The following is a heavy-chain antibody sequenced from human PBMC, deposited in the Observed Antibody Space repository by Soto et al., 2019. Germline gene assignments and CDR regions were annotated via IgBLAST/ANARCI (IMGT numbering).Heavy chain of an antibody. J-gene: IGHJ6*03. CDR1: GFTLSGYA. CDR2: ISSNGVGT. CDR3: ARRARPDFYYMDV. D-gene: IGHD6-6*01. V-gene: IGHV3-64*01. Sequence: VQLAESGGGLAQPGGSLRLSCAASGFTLSGYAMAWVRQAPGKGLEYVSGISSNGVGTYYANSVQGRFTISRDNSKNTVYLQMGSLRPEDMAVYYCARRARPDFYYMDVWGKGTTVTVSS.